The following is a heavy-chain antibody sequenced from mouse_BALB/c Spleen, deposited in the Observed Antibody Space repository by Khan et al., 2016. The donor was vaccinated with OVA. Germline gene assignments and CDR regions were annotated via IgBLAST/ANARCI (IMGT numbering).Heavy chain of an antibody. D-gene: IGHD1-1*02. Sequence: VQLKQSGADLVKPGASVKLSCTASGFNIKDTYLHWVKQRPEQGLEWIGRIAPANGNTQYAPMFQGKATIPSDTSSTTSYLQLNSLPSEDTAVSDYAHPSYGGGDFEVWGAGTTATVS. CDR1: GFNIKDTY. J-gene: IGHJ1*01. CDR2: IAPANGNT. V-gene: IGHV14-3*02. CDR3: AHPSYGGGDFEV.